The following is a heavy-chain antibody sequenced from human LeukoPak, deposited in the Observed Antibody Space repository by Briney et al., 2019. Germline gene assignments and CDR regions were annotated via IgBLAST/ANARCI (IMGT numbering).Heavy chain of an antibody. CDR1: GGSISSYY. CDR3: ARGYRSGPAAAGTNWFDP. V-gene: IGHV4-59*01. CDR2: IYYSGST. D-gene: IGHD6-13*01. Sequence: SETLSLTCTVSGGSISSYYWSWIRQPPGKGLEWIGYIYYSGSTNYNPSLKSRVTISVDTSKNQFSLKLSSVTAADTAVYYCARGYRSGPAAAGTNWFDPWGQGTLVTVSS. J-gene: IGHJ5*02.